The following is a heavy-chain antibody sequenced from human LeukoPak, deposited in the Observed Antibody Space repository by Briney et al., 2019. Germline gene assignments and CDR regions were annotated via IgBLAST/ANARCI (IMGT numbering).Heavy chain of an antibody. V-gene: IGHV3-23*01. CDR2: ISGSGGST. CDR3: AKPTDPYCSGGSCYSDYYYGMDV. J-gene: IGHJ6*02. CDR1: GFTFSSYA. Sequence: GGSLRLSCAASGFTFSSYAMSWVRQAPGKGLEWVSAISGSGGSTYYADSVKGRFTISRDNSKNTLYLQMNSLRAEDTAVYYCAKPTDPYCSGGSCYSDYYYGMDVWGQGTTVTVSS. D-gene: IGHD2-15*01.